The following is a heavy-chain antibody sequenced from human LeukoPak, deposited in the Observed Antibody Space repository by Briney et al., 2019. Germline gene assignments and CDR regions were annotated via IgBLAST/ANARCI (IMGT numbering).Heavy chain of an antibody. Sequence: ASETLSLTCTVSGGSISSNNYYWGWIRQPPGKGLEWMGSISYSGSTDYNPSLKSRVTISVDTSRKQFSLKLSSVTAADTAVYYCARDGWGGYSYGLPGYYYYMDVWGKGTTVTVSS. CDR3: ARDGWGGYSYGLPGYYYYMDV. D-gene: IGHD5-18*01. CDR1: GGSISSNNYY. J-gene: IGHJ6*03. CDR2: ISYSGST. V-gene: IGHV4-39*07.